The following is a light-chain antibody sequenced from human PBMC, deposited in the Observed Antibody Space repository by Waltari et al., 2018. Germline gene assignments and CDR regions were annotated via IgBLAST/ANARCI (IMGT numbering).Light chain of an antibody. Sequence: QSVLTQPPSVSAAPGQKVTISCSGSISNIGNYYVSWYHQLPGAAPRLLIYDNNERASGIPDRFSASKSGTSATLGITGLQIEDEADYYCATWDNSLREVVFGGGTKLT. CDR1: ISNIGNYY. V-gene: IGLV1-51*01. J-gene: IGLJ2*01. CDR3: ATWDNSLREVV. CDR2: DNN.